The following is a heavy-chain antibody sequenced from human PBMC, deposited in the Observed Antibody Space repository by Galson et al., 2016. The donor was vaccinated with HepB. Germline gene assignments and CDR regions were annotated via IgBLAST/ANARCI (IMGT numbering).Heavy chain of an antibody. CDR3: VRRPLVSGKRYYGVDV. Sequence: QSGAEVKQPGESLKISCKGSGYSFSTYWIGWVRQVPGKGLEWMGIIYPGDSDTKYSPSFQGQVTISADESHSAAFLQWNSLKASDTAMYYCVRRPLVSGKRYYGVDVWGQGTTVTVSS. D-gene: IGHD6-19*01. V-gene: IGHV5-51*01. CDR2: IYPGDSDT. CDR1: GYSFSTYW. J-gene: IGHJ6*02.